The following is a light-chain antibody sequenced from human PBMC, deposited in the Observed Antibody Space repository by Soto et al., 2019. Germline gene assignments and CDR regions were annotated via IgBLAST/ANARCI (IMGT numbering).Light chain of an antibody. J-gene: IGKJ4*01. CDR3: QQYNKRPLS. V-gene: IGKV3-15*01. CDR1: QSVSSN. CDR2: DAS. Sequence: EIVMTQSPATLSVSPGERATLSCRASQSVSSNFAWYQRKPGQAPRLLIYDASTRATGIPARFSGSGSGTEFTLTISSLQSEDFAVYYCQQYNKRPLSFGGGTKVEIK.